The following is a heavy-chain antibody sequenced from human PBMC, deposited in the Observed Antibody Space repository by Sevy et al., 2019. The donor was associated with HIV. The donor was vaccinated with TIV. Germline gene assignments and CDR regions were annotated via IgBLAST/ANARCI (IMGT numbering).Heavy chain of an antibody. V-gene: IGHV3-43*01. CDR1: GFTFDDYT. CDR2: ITWDGGST. J-gene: IGHJ4*02. CDR3: AKDISGEGYLGSGYFDY. Sequence: GGSLRLSCAASGFTFDDYTMNWVRQAPGKGLEWVSLITWDGGSTYYADSVKGRFTISRDNSKNSLYLQMNSLRTEDTDLYYCAKDISGEGYLGSGYFDYWGQGTLVTVSS. D-gene: IGHD2-15*01.